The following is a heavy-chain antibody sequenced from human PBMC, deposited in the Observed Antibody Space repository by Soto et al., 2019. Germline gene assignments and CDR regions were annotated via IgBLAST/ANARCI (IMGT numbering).Heavy chain of an antibody. V-gene: IGHV1-46*01. J-gene: IGHJ4*02. Sequence: ASVKVSCKASGYTFTSYYMHWVRQAPGQGLEWMGITNPSGGSTSYAQKFQGRVTMTRDTSTSTVYMELSSLRSEDTAVYYCARDQAPRFGRAAGTPYAFDYWGQGTLVTVSS. CDR1: GYTFTSYY. CDR2: TNPSGGST. CDR3: ARDQAPRFGRAAGTPYAFDY. D-gene: IGHD6-13*01.